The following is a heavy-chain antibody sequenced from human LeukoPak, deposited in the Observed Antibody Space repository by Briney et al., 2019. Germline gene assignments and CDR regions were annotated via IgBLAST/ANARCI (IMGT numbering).Heavy chain of an antibody. D-gene: IGHD4-23*01. CDR2: ISGSGGST. Sequence: GGSLRLSCAASGFTFSSYAMSWVRQAPGKGLEWVSAISGSGGSTYYADSVKGRFTISRDNSKNTLYLQMNSLRAEDTAVYYCARDYGGNSEPSDYWGQGTLVTVSS. CDR3: ARDYGGNSEPSDY. CDR1: GFTFSSYA. J-gene: IGHJ4*02. V-gene: IGHV3-23*01.